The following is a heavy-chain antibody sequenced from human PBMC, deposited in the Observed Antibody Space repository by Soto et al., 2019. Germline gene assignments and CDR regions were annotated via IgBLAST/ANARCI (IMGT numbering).Heavy chain of an antibody. CDR2: INDGGRA. CDR3: ARGLFSETHYSGGWYFFDY. D-gene: IGHD1-26*01. Sequence: PSETLSLTCAVYDGSFSGYSWTWIRQSPGKGLEWIGQINDGGRANYNPSLKSRVAISVDTSNNEFFLELSSVTAADTAVYYCARGLFSETHYSGGWYFFDYWGQGTLVTVSS. V-gene: IGHV4-34*01. CDR1: DGSFSGYS. J-gene: IGHJ4*02.